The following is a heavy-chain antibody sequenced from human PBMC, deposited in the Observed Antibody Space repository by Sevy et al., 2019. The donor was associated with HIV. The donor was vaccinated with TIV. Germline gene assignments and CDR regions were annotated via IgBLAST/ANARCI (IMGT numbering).Heavy chain of an antibody. J-gene: IGHJ3*02. CDR3: ARRRHGSKGGDDFDI. CDR1: GFTFSTYS. Sequence: GGSLRLSCAASGFTFSTYSMNWVRQAPGKGLEWVSSISSGSSYIYYADSLKGRFTISRDNAKKSLYLQMNSLRAEDTAVYYCARRRHGSKGGDDFDIWGQGTMVTVSS. V-gene: IGHV3-21*01. CDR2: ISSGSSYI. D-gene: IGHD2-2*01.